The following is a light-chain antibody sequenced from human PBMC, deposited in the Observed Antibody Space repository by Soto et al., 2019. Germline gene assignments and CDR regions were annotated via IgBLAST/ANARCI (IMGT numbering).Light chain of an antibody. CDR3: QEASRIPIT. V-gene: IGKV1-12*01. CDR2: AAS. J-gene: IGKJ5*01. Sequence: DIQMTQSPSSVSASVGGRVTITCRASQGISSWLAWYQQKPGKAPKLLIYAASTLQSGVPSRFSGSGSGTDFTLTISSLQPEDFAIYYCQEASRIPITFGQGTRLEIK. CDR1: QGISSW.